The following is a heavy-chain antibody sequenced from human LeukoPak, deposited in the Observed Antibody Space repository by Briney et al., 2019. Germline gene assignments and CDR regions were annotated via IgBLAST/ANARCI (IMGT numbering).Heavy chain of an antibody. J-gene: IGHJ4*02. CDR2: ISWDSSNT. CDR1: GFTFDDYT. Sequence: PGGSLRLSCAASGFTFDDYTMHWVRQAPGKGLEWVSLISWDSSNTNYADSVKGRFTISRDNAKNSLFLQMSSLRAEDTAVYYCARGTPTTRDFDYWGQGTLVTVSS. V-gene: IGHV3-43*01. D-gene: IGHD4-11*01. CDR3: ARGTPTTRDFDY.